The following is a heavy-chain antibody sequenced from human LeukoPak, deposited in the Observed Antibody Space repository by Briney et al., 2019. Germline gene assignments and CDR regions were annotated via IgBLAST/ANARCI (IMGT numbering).Heavy chain of an antibody. CDR3: ARHFGPYSQALDY. V-gene: IGHV3-7*01. Sequence: GGSLRLSCEASGFNIRDHWMAWVRQAPGKGLEWVANIIQDGNQNYYADSVKGRFTISRDNPKNSLYLQLNSLRAEDSAVYFCARHFGPYSQALDYWGQGALVTVSS. D-gene: IGHD5-18*01. CDR1: GFNIRDHW. CDR2: IIQDGNQN. J-gene: IGHJ4*02.